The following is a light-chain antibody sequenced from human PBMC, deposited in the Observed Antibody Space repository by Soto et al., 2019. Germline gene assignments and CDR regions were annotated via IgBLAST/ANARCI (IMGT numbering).Light chain of an antibody. Sequence: EIVLTQSPGSLSLSPGERATLSCRASQSVSSTFFAWYQQRPGQAPRLLMYGASSRATGNPERFSGSGSGTDFTLTISRLEPYDFGVYYCQQFESSVTFGQGTKVEIK. J-gene: IGKJ1*01. CDR2: GAS. CDR1: QSVSSTF. V-gene: IGKV3-20*01. CDR3: QQFESSVT.